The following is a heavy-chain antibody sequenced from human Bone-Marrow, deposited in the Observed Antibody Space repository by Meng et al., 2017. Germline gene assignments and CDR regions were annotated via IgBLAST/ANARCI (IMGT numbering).Heavy chain of an antibody. V-gene: IGHV3-74*01. D-gene: IGHD2-21*02. J-gene: IGHJ3*02. CDR3: ARSLSDTAKGVFNI. Sequence: GESLKISCVASGFSFSNYWMHWVRQAPGKGLVWVSRISNDGSTTNYPDSVKGRFTISRDNAKNTLYLQMNSLRAEDTAMYFCARSLSDTAKGVFNIGGQGTVVTVSS. CDR2: ISNDGSTT. CDR1: GFSFSNYW.